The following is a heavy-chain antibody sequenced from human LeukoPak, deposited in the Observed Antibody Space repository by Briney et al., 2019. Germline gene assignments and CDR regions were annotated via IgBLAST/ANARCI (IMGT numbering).Heavy chain of an antibody. D-gene: IGHD6-13*01. CDR2: ISDDGRNK. CDR3: AKDRETTASGTFDY. J-gene: IGHJ4*02. V-gene: IGHV3-30*18. CDR1: GFTFNNYG. Sequence: GGSLRLSCGASGFTFNNYGMHYVRQAPGKGLEWVAVISDDGRNKNYADSVKGRFTISRDNSNNTLYLQMNSLRAEDTGVYYCAKDRETTASGTFDYWGQGTLVTVSS.